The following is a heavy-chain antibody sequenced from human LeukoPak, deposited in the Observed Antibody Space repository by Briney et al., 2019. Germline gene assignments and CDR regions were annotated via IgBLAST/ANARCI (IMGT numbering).Heavy chain of an antibody. V-gene: IGHV3-30*18. CDR2: ISYDGSNK. D-gene: IGHD4-17*01. CDR3: AKVGGSDYGDYDIDY. J-gene: IGHJ4*02. Sequence: GGSLRLSCAASGFTSSSYGMHWVRQAPGKGLEWVAVISYDGSNKYYAGSVKGRFTISRDNSKNTLYLQMNSLRAEDTAVYYCAKVGGSDYGDYDIDYWGQGTLVTVSS. CDR1: GFTSSSYG.